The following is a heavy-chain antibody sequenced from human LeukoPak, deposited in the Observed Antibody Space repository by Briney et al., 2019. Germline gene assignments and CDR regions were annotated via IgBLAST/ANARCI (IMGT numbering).Heavy chain of an antibody. V-gene: IGHV4-34*01. CDR2: INHSGIT. CDR1: GGSFSGYY. D-gene: IGHD5-12*01. J-gene: IGHJ5*02. CDR3: ARGPRYSGYDH. Sequence: PSETLSLTCAVYGGSFSGYYWSWIRQPPGKGLEWIGEINHSGITNYSPSLKSRVTISIDTSKNQFSLKLSSVTAADTAVYYCARGPRYSGYDHWGQGTLVTVSS.